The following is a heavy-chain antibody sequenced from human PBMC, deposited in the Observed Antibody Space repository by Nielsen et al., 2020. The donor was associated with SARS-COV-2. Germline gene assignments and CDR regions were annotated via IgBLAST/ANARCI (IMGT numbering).Heavy chain of an antibody. CDR1: GYTFTSNG. J-gene: IGHJ6*03. Sequence: ASVKVSYKASGYTFTSNGITWVRQAPGQGLEWMGWISPSNGNTKYAQRLQGRVTMTTDTSTRTAYMELRSLTSDDTAVYYCATERSGVVPGPMGIGMWYSYYYMDVWGKGTTVTVSS. CDR3: ATERSGVVPGPMGIGMWYSYYYMDV. CDR2: ISPSNGNT. D-gene: IGHD2-2*01. V-gene: IGHV1-18*04.